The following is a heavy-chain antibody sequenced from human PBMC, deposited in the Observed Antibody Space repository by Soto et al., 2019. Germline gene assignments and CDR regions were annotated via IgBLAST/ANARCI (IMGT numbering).Heavy chain of an antibody. CDR1: GYSFTNYW. V-gene: IGHV5-51*01. J-gene: IGHJ4*02. CDR2: IYPDDSDT. D-gene: IGHD6-13*01. Sequence: GESLKISCKGSGYSFTNYWIGWVRQMPGKGLEWMGIIYPDDSDTRYSPSFQGQVTMSADKSINTAYLQWSSLKASDTAMYYCARQYSSSWYVGFDYWGKGTLVTVSS. CDR3: ARQYSSSWYVGFDY.